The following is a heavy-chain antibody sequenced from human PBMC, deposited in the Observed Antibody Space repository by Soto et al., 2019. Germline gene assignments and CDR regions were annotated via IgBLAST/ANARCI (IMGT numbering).Heavy chain of an antibody. CDR2: IKQDGSEK. Sequence: EVQLVESGGGLVQPGGSLRLSCAASGFTFSSYWMSWVRQAPGKGLEWVANIKQDGSEKYYVDSVKGRLTISRDNAKNSLYLQMNSLRAEDTAVYYCARERDGYRYGIFDYWGQGTLVTVSS. CDR3: ARERDGYRYGIFDY. J-gene: IGHJ4*02. CDR1: GFTFSSYW. V-gene: IGHV3-7*03. D-gene: IGHD5-18*01.